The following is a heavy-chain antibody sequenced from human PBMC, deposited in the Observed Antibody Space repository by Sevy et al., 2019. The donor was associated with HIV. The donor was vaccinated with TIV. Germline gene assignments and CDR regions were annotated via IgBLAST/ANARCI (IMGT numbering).Heavy chain of an antibody. CDR3: AKEGGSGWYGD. CDR2: ISASGGST. J-gene: IGHJ4*02. V-gene: IGHV3-23*01. CDR1: EFTFSSYG. D-gene: IGHD6-19*01. Sequence: RGSPRLSCAASEFTFSSYGMSWVRQAPGKGLEWVSGISASGGSTYYADSVKGRFTISRDNSKNTVYLQMNSLRAEDTAVYYCAKEGGSGWYGDWGQGTLVTVSS.